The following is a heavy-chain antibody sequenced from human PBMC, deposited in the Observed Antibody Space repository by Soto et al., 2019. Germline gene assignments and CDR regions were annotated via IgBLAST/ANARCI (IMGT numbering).Heavy chain of an antibody. Sequence: QVQLVQSGAEVKKPGSSVKVSCKASGGTFSSYAISWVRQAPGQGLEWMGGIIPIFGTANYAQKFQGRVTITADESTSKAYMERSSLRSEDTAVYYCARERDIVVRYFDYWGQGTLVTVSS. CDR1: GGTFSSYA. CDR3: ARERDIVVRYFDY. D-gene: IGHD2-15*01. V-gene: IGHV1-69*12. J-gene: IGHJ4*02. CDR2: IIPIFGTA.